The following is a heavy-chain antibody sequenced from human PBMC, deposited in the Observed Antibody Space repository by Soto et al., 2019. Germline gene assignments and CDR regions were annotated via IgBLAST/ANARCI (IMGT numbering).Heavy chain of an antibody. CDR3: ASPSYYDFWSGPLDY. J-gene: IGHJ4*02. V-gene: IGHV1-69*13. Sequence: ASVKVSCKASGGTFSSYAISWVRQAPGQGLEWMGGIIPIFGTANYAQKFQGRVTITADESTSTAYMELSSLRSEDTAVYYCASPSYYDFWSGPLDYWGQGTLVTVSS. D-gene: IGHD3-3*01. CDR1: GGTFSSYA. CDR2: IIPIFGTA.